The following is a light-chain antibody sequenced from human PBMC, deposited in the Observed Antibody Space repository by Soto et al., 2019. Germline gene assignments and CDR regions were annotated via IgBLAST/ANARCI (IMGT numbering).Light chain of an antibody. CDR3: QHYKHYSQST. Sequence: DIQMTQSPSTLSASVGDRVTITCRASQTISTWLAWYQQKPGKAPKVLVHKASSLENGVPSRFSGTGSETEFTLTISSLQPDDFATYYCQHYKHYSQSTFGQGTKLEIK. V-gene: IGKV1-5*03. CDR2: KAS. CDR1: QTISTW. J-gene: IGKJ2*01.